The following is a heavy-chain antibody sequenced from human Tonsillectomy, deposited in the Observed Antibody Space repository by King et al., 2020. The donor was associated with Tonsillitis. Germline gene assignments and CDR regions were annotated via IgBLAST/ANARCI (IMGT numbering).Heavy chain of an antibody. CDR2: INPSGGST. V-gene: IGHV1-46*03. CDR1: GYTFTSYY. J-gene: IGHJ4*02. D-gene: IGHD3-10*02. CDR3: ARGITMFED. Sequence: QLVQSGAEVKKPGASVKVSFKASGYTFTSYYMHWVRQAPGQGIEWMGIINPSGGSTSYAQKFQGRVTRTRDTSTSTFYMELSSLRSEDTAVYYCARGITMFEDWGQGTLVTVSS.